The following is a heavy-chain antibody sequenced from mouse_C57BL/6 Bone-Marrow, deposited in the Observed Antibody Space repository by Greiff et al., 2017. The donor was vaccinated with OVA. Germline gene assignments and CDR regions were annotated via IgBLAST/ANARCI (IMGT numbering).Heavy chain of an antibody. J-gene: IGHJ1*03. CDR2: IHPNSGST. D-gene: IGHD1-1*01. CDR1: GYTFNSYW. Sequence: VQLQQPGAELVKPGASVKLSCKASGYTFNSYWMHWVKQRPGQGLEWIGMIHPNSGSTNYNEKFKSKATLTVDKSSSTAYMQLSSLTSEDSAVYYCARDYGDWYVDVWGTGTTVTVSS. V-gene: IGHV1-64*01. CDR3: ARDYGDWYVDV.